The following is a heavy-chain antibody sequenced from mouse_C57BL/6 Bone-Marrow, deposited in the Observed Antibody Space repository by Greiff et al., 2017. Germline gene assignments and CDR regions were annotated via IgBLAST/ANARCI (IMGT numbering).Heavy chain of an antibody. D-gene: IGHD2-3*01. CDR3: ARHGMVTRAWFAY. CDR2: ISSGGSYT. CDR1: GFTFSSYG. J-gene: IGHJ3*01. V-gene: IGHV5-6*01. Sequence: EVKLVESGGDLVKPGGSLKLPCAASGFTFSSYGMSWVRQTPDKRLEWVATISSGGSYTYYPASVKGRFTISRDNAKNTLYLQMSSLKSEDTAMYYCARHGMVTRAWFAYWGQGTLVTVSA.